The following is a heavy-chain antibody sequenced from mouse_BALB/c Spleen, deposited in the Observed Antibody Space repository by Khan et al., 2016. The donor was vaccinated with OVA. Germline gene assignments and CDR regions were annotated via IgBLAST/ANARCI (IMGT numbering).Heavy chain of an antibody. Sequence: QVQLKQSGAELVKPGASVQLSCKTSGYTFTNYWIQWVKQRPGQGLGWIGQIFPGTGTTYYNENFKAKATLTVDTSSSTAYMQLSSLTSEDSAVYFCARGCCGYYEFAYWGQGTLVTVSA. V-gene: IGHV1S132*01. CDR2: IFPGTGTT. CDR1: GYTFTNYW. D-gene: IGHD2-3*01. J-gene: IGHJ3*01. CDR3: ARGCCGYYEFAY.